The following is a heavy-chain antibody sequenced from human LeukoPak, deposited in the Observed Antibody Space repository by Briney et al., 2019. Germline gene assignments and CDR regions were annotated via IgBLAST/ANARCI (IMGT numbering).Heavy chain of an antibody. CDR2: INWNGGST. Sequence: PGGSLRLSCAASGFTFDDYGMSWVRQAPGKGLKWVSGINWNGGSTGYADSVKGRFTISRDNAKNSLYLQMNSLRAEDTALYYCARERVSGSYLDVCDYWGQGTLVTVSS. D-gene: IGHD1-26*01. J-gene: IGHJ4*02. CDR3: ARERVSGSYLDVCDY. V-gene: IGHV3-20*04. CDR1: GFTFDDYG.